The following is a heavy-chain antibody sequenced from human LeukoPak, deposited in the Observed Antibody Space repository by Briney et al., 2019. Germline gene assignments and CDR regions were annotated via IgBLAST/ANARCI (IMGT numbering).Heavy chain of an antibody. J-gene: IGHJ4*02. D-gene: IGHD1-20*01. Sequence: PGVSLRLSYAASGFTFTNAWMNWVRQAPGKGLEWVGRIKSKADGETIDYAAPVKGRFTFSRDDSKNMLYLQMNSLKSEDTAVYYCSTLTSRGLSDSWGQGTLVTVSS. CDR2: IKSKADGETI. CDR3: STLTSRGLSDS. V-gene: IGHV3-15*07. CDR1: GFTFTNAW.